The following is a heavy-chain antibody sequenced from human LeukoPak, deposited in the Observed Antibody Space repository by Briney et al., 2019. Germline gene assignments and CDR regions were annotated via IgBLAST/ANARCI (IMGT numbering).Heavy chain of an antibody. J-gene: IGHJ4*02. D-gene: IGHD3-22*01. CDR1: GFTFSSYW. V-gene: IGHV3-7*01. CDR2: IKQVGSEK. Sequence: SGGSLRLSCAASGFTFSSYWMSWVRQAPAKGLEGVANIKQVGSEKYYVDSVKGRFTSSRDNAKNSLYLQMNILRADDTAVYYCARDCGLKYYCDSSGYVAYFDCWGQGTLVTVSS. CDR3: ARDCGLKYYCDSSGYVAYFDC.